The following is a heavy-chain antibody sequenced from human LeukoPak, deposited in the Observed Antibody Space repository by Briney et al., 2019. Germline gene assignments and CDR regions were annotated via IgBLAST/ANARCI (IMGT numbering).Heavy chain of an antibody. CDR1: GGSITGHY. CDR2: ISYSGNT. J-gene: IGHJ4*02. Sequence: PSETLSLICTVSGGSITGHYWTWTRQPPGKGLEWIGYISYSGNTNYNPSLKSRVTISVDTSKTQFTLRLNSVTAADTAVYYCVRGYSSGWYLGADYFDFWGQGALVTVSS. D-gene: IGHD6-19*01. V-gene: IGHV4-59*11. CDR3: VRGYSSGWYLGADYFDF.